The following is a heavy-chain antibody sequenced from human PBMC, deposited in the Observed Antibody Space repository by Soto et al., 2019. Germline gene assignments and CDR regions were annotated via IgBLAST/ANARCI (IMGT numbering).Heavy chain of an antibody. CDR2: ISSSSSYI. Sequence: KPGGSLRLSCAASGFTFSSYSMNWVRQAPGKGLEWVSSISSSSSYIYYADSVKGRFTISRDNAKNSLYLQMNSLRAEDTAVYYCARVQRDSSGYYPGYWGQGTLVTVSS. V-gene: IGHV3-21*01. CDR1: GFTFSSYS. CDR3: ARVQRDSSGYYPGY. J-gene: IGHJ4*02. D-gene: IGHD3-22*01.